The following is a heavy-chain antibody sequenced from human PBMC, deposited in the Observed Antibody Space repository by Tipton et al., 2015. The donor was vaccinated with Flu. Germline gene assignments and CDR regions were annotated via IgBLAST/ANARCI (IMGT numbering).Heavy chain of an antibody. V-gene: IGHV4-59*01. D-gene: IGHD7-27*01. J-gene: IGHJ4*02. CDR2: IYYSGRT. CDR1: GGSISNYH. CDR3: ARVSLGYFDF. Sequence: TLSLTCTVSGGSISNYHWIWIRQSPGKGLEYIGDIYYSGRTTYNPSLKSRVTISVDTSKNQFSLRLTSLTAADTALYYCARVSLGYFDFWGQGTLVTVSS.